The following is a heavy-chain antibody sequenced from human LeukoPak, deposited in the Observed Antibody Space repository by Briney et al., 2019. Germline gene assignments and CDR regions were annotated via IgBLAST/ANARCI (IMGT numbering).Heavy chain of an antibody. Sequence: SETLSLTCTVSGGSISSSSYYWGWIRQPPGKGLEWIGSIYYSGGTYYNPSLKSRVTISVDTSKNQFSLKLSSVTAADTAVYYCARDIDYYDSSGYSAPHDAFDIWGQGTMVTVPS. CDR2: IYYSGGT. J-gene: IGHJ3*02. CDR3: ARDIDYYDSSGYSAPHDAFDI. D-gene: IGHD3-22*01. CDR1: GGSISSSSYY. V-gene: IGHV4-39*07.